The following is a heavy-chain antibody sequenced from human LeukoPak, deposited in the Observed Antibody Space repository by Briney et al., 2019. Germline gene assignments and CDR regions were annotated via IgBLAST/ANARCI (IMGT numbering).Heavy chain of an antibody. D-gene: IGHD6-13*01. V-gene: IGHV1-2*02. CDR1: GYTFTGYY. CDR2: INPNSGGT. CDR3: ARLAGTAAAGPEDWFDP. Sequence: ASVKVSCKASGYTFTGYYIHWVRQAPGQGLEWMGWINPNSGGTSYAQKLQGRVTMTTDTSTSTAYMELRSLRSDDTAVYYCARLAGTAAAGPEDWFDPWGQGTLVTVSS. J-gene: IGHJ5*02.